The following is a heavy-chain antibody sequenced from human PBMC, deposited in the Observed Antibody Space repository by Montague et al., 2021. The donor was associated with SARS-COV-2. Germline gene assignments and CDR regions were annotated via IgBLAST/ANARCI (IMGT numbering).Heavy chain of an antibody. CDR3: AGEGTGHYYSDGMDV. Sequence: SETLSLTCTVSGGSISSSSYYWGWIRQPPGKGLEWIGSIYYSGSTYYNPSLKSRVTISVDTSKNQFSLKLSSVTAADTAVYYCAGEGTGHYYSDGMDVWGQGTPVTVSS. D-gene: IGHD3-10*01. V-gene: IGHV4-39*07. CDR2: IYYSGST. CDR1: GGSISSSSYY. J-gene: IGHJ6*02.